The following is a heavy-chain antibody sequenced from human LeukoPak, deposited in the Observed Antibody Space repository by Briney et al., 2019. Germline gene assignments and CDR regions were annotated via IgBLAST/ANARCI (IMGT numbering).Heavy chain of an antibody. D-gene: IGHD3-3*01. CDR2: IRGDSTET. J-gene: IGHJ4*02. V-gene: IGHV3-21*01. CDR3: ARGHFGVVLDY. Sequence: GGSLRLSCAGSGFTFSSYSMMWVRQAPGKGLEWVSSIRGDSTETRHAGSLMGRFTISRDNARKSLLLQMDSLRVEDTAVYYCARGHFGVVLDYWGQGTLVSVSS. CDR1: GFTFSSYS.